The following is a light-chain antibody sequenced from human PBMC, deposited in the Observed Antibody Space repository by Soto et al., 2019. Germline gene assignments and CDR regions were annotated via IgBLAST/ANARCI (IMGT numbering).Light chain of an antibody. Sequence: EIVLTQSPATLSLSPGERATLSCRASQSVSSYLAWYQQKPGQAPRLLIYEASNRATGIPVRFSGSGSGTDFTLTISSREPEDFAVYYWQQRKNWPPLTFGGGTKVEIK. CDR2: EAS. CDR1: QSVSSY. V-gene: IGKV3-11*01. J-gene: IGKJ4*01. CDR3: QQRKNWPPLT.